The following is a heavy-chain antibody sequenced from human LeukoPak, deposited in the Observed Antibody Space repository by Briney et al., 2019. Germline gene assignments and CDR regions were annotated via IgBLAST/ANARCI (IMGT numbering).Heavy chain of an antibody. CDR1: GFTFSSYE. CDR2: ISSSGSTI. J-gene: IGHJ5*02. V-gene: IGHV3-48*03. Sequence: GSLRLSCAASGFTFSSYEMNWGRQAPGKGLEGVSYISSSGSTIYYADSVKGRFTISRDNAKNSLYLQMNSLRAEDTAVYYCAREAIAAAFDPWGQGTLVTASS. D-gene: IGHD6-13*01. CDR3: AREAIAAAFDP.